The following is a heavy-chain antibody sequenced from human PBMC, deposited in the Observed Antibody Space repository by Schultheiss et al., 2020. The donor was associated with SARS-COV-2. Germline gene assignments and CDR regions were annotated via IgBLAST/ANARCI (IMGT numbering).Heavy chain of an antibody. CDR1: GFTFSSYA. Sequence: GGSLRLSCAASGFTFSSYAMHWVRQAPGKGLEYVSAISSNGGSTYYANSVKGRFTISRDNSKNTLYLQMGSLRAEDMAVYYCAREGWTYSNYGWFDPWGQGTLVTVSS. CDR2: ISSNGGST. J-gene: IGHJ5*02. D-gene: IGHD4-11*01. V-gene: IGHV3-64*01. CDR3: AREGWTYSNYGWFDP.